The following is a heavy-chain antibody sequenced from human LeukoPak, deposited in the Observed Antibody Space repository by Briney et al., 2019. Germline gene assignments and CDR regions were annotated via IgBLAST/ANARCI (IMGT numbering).Heavy chain of an antibody. CDR3: ARDRGPHDY. Sequence: GGSLRLSCAASGFTFSSYAMHWVRQAPGKGLEWVANIKQDGSEKYYVDSVKGRFTISRDNAKNSLYLQMNSLRAEDTAVYYCARDRGPHDYWGQGTLVTVSS. CDR1: GFTFSSYA. D-gene: IGHD2-15*01. CDR2: IKQDGSEK. J-gene: IGHJ4*02. V-gene: IGHV3-7*01.